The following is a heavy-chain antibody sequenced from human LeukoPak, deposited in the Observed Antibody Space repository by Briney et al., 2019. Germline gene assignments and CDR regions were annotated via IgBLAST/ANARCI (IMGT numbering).Heavy chain of an antibody. V-gene: IGHV3-21*01. Sequence: GGSLRLSCAASGFTFSSYSMNWVRQAPGKGLEWVSSISSSSSYIYYADLVKGRFTISRDNAKNSLYLQMNSLRAEDTAVYYCARVEIYYDSSGYSSGYGGQEPRATVS. CDR3: ARVEIYYDSSGYSSGY. J-gene: IGHJ4*02. D-gene: IGHD3-22*01. CDR2: ISSSSSYI. CDR1: GFTFSSYS.